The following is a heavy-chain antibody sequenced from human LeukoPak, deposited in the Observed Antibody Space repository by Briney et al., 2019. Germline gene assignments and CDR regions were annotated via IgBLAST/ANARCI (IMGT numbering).Heavy chain of an antibody. CDR3: ARVYWYFDL. J-gene: IGHJ2*01. CDR2: IYASGST. Sequence: SETLSLTCTASGGSISSGSYQWSWIRQPAGKGLEWIGRIYASGSTNYNPSLKSRVTISVDTSKNQFSLKLSSVTAADTAVYYCARVYWYFDLWGRGTLVTVSS. CDR1: GGSISSGSYQ. V-gene: IGHV4-61*02.